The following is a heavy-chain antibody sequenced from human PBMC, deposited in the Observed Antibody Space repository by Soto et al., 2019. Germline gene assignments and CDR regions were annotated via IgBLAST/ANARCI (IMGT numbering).Heavy chain of an antibody. V-gene: IGHV1-69*13. Sequence: ASVKVSCKASGGTFSSYAISWVRQAPGQGLEWMGGIIPIFGTANYAQKFQGRVTITADESTSTAYMELSSLRVEDTAVYYCARVIVRTSYSDRSGYYFKYWGQGTLVTVSS. J-gene: IGHJ4*02. CDR2: IIPIFGTA. D-gene: IGHD3-22*01. CDR3: ARVIVRTSYSDRSGYYFKY. CDR1: GGTFSSYA.